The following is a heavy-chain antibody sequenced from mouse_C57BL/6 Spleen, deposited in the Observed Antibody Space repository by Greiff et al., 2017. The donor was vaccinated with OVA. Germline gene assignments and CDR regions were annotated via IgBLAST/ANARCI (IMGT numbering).Heavy chain of an antibody. CDR1: GYTFTSYW. Sequence: QVQLQQPGAELVKPGASVKLSCKASGYTFTSYWMQWVKQRPGQGLEWIGEIDPSDSYTNYNQKFKGKATLTVDTSSSTAYMQLSSLTSEDSAVYYCATLTTVVEWDWFAYWGQGTLVTVSA. D-gene: IGHD1-1*01. J-gene: IGHJ3*01. CDR2: IDPSDSYT. CDR3: ATLTTVVEWDWFAY. V-gene: IGHV1-50*01.